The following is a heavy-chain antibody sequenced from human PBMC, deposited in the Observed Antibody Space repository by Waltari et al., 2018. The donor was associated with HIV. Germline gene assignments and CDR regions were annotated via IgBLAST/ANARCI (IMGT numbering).Heavy chain of an antibody. CDR2: IYHSGTT. CDR1: GGASRSSNC. CDR3: ARARPLLTTWAGVFDI. D-gene: IGHD4-17*01. J-gene: IGHJ3*02. Sequence: QVQLQESGPGLVKPSGTLSLTCVVSGGASRSSNCWSWVRQPPGKGLEWIGEIYHSGTTNYNPSLKSRVAISMDQSENQFSLILNSVTAADTAMYFCARARPLLTTWAGVFDIWGRGTMVIVSS. V-gene: IGHV4-4*02.